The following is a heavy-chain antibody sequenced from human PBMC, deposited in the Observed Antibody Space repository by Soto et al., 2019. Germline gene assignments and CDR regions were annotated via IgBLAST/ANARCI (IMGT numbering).Heavy chain of an antibody. CDR1: GFTFSSYA. D-gene: IGHD4-17*01. Sequence: EVQLLESGGGLVHPGGSLRLSCAASGFTFSSYAMSWVRQAPGKGLEWVSAISGSGGSTYYADSVKGRFTISRDNSKNTLYLQMNSLRAEDTAVYYCALLDGDYFSVDYWSQGTLVTVSS. V-gene: IGHV3-23*01. J-gene: IGHJ4*02. CDR3: ALLDGDYFSVDY. CDR2: ISGSGGST.